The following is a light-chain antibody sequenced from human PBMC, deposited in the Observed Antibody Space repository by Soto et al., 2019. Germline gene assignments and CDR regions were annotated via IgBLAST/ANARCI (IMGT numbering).Light chain of an antibody. CDR2: AAS. Sequence: AIQLTQSPSSLSASFGDRVTITCRASQAIRTALGWYQQRPGKVPKLLIYAASTLQSGVPSRFSGSGSGTDFNLTISSLQTEDFATYYCLLDFRYFWAFGQGTKVDIK. J-gene: IGKJ1*01. CDR1: QAIRTA. V-gene: IGKV1-6*02. CDR3: LLDFRYFWA.